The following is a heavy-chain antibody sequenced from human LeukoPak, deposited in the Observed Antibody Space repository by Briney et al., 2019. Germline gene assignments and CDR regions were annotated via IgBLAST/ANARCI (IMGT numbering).Heavy chain of an antibody. CDR2: IIPIFGTS. CDR1: GGTFSNYA. V-gene: IGHV1-69*13. Sequence: ASVKVSCKASGGTFSNYAISWVRQAPGQGLQWMGGIIPIFGTSNYAQKFQGRVTISADESTSTAYMELSSLRFEDTAVYYCARGTLAAIRLGYFDYWGQGTLVTVYS. CDR3: ARGTLAAIRLGYFDY. J-gene: IGHJ4*02. D-gene: IGHD6-13*01.